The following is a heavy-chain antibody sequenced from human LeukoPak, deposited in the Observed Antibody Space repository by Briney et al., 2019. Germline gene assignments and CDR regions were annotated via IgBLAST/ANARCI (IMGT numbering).Heavy chain of an antibody. V-gene: IGHV1-69*05. D-gene: IGHD3-9*01. CDR2: IIPIFGTA. CDR3: ATSLDILTGYNDY. CDR1: GYTFTSYG. Sequence: GASVKVSCKASGYTFTSYGISWVRQAPGQGLEWMGRIIPIFGTANYAQKFQGRVTITTDESTSTAYMELSSLRSEDTAVYYCATSLDILTGYNDYWGQGTLVTVSS. J-gene: IGHJ4*02.